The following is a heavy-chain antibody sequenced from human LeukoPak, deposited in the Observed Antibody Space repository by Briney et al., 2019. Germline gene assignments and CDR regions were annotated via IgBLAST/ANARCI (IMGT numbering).Heavy chain of an antibody. CDR3: AREHSGSYLFDY. CDR2: IIPIFGTA. Sequence: SSVNVSCKASGGTFSSYAISWVRQAPGQGLEWMGGIIPIFGTANYAQKFQGRVTITADESTSTAYMELSSLRSEDTAVYYCAREHSGSYLFDYWGQGTLVTVSS. CDR1: GGTFSSYA. D-gene: IGHD1-26*01. J-gene: IGHJ4*02. V-gene: IGHV1-69*13.